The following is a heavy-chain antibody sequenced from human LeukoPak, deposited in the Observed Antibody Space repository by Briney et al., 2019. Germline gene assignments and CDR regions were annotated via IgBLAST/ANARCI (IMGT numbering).Heavy chain of an antibody. V-gene: IGHV3-23*01. J-gene: IGHJ4*02. CDR1: GFTFSSYA. Sequence: GGSLRLPCAASGFTFSSYAMSWVRQAPGKGLEWVSAISGSGGSTYYADSVKGRFTISRDNSKNTLYLQMNSLRAEDTAVYYCAKGKGIAAAGTPFDYWGQGTLVTVSS. D-gene: IGHD6-13*01. CDR3: AKGKGIAAAGTPFDY. CDR2: ISGSGGST.